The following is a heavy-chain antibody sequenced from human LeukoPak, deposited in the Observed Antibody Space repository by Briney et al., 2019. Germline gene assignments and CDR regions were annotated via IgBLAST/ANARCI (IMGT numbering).Heavy chain of an antibody. D-gene: IGHD5-18*01. CDR2: ISGSGGST. CDR1: GFTFSNYA. J-gene: IGHJ4*02. CDR3: AQNQLWLNYFAY. V-gene: IGHV3-23*01. Sequence: GGSLRLSCAASGFTFSNYAMIWVRQAPGKGLEWVSAISGSGGSTYFADSVKRRFTISRDNSKNSVYLLMNSPRAENTAVYYCAQNQLWLNYFAYWGKGTLVSASS.